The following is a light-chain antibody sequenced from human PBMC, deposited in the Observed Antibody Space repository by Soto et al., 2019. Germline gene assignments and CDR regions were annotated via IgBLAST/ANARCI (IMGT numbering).Light chain of an antibody. CDR3: QQYNNWPRT. Sequence: EIVMTHSTATLTVSPEERATLSSRDSQSVSSDLAWYHQKPGQAPRLLIYGASTRATGIPARFSGSGSGTEFTLTINSLQSEDFAVYYCQQYNNWPRTFGQGTKVDIK. J-gene: IGKJ1*01. CDR1: QSVSSD. CDR2: GAS. V-gene: IGKV3-15*01.